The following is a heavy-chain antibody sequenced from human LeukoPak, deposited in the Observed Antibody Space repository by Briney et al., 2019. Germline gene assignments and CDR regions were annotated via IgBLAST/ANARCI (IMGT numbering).Heavy chain of an antibody. J-gene: IGHJ4*01. Sequence: GGSLQLSCSASGLTFSNYDMTWLRQVQGKGLEWISYISTSAGTIYYADSVKGRFTISRDNAKNSLYLQMNSLRAEDTAVYYCARDAIDSSGFDFDYWGQGTLVTVPS. CDR3: ARDAIDSSGFDFDY. CDR2: ISTSAGTI. D-gene: IGHD3-22*01. V-gene: IGHV3-11*01. CDR1: GLTFSNYD.